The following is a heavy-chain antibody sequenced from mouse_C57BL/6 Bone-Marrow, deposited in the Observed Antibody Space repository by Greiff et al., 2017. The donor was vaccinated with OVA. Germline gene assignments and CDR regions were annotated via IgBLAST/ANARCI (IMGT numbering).Heavy chain of an antibody. Sequence: EVQLVESGGGLVKPGGSLKLSCAASGFTFSDYGMHWVRQAPEKGLEWVAYISSGSSTIYYADTVKGRFTISRDNAKNTLFLQMTSLRSEDTAMYYCARDAGLRLSAWFAYWGQGTLVTVSA. CDR3: ARDAGLRLSAWFAY. V-gene: IGHV5-17*01. CDR2: ISSGSSTI. J-gene: IGHJ3*01. D-gene: IGHD2-4*01. CDR1: GFTFSDYG.